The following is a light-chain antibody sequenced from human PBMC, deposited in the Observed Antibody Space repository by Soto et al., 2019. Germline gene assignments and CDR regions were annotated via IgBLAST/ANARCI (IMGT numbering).Light chain of an antibody. CDR3: QSYDSSLSGPYV. V-gene: IGLV1-40*01. J-gene: IGLJ1*01. CDR2: GNS. CDR1: SSNIGAGYD. Sequence: QSVLTQPPSVSGAPGQRVTISCTGSSSNIGAGYDVHWYRQLPGTAPKLLIYGNSNRPSGVPDRFSGSKSGTSASLAITGLQAEDEADYYCQSYDSSLSGPYVXGTGTKVPVL.